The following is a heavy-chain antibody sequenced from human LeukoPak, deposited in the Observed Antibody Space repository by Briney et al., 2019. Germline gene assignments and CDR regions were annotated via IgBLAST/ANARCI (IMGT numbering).Heavy chain of an antibody. CDR1: GGTFSSYA. Sequence: SVKVSCKASGGTFSSYAIRWVRQAPGQGLEWMGGIIPIFGTANYAQKFQGRVTITADESTSTAYMELSSLRSEDTAVYYCASNYYYDSSGYYSSYWGQGTLVTVSS. D-gene: IGHD3-22*01. J-gene: IGHJ4*02. V-gene: IGHV1-69*13. CDR2: IIPIFGTA. CDR3: ASNYYYDSSGYYSSY.